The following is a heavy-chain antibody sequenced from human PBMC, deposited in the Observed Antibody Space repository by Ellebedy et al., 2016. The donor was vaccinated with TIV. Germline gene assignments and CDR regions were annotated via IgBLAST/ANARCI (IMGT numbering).Heavy chain of an antibody. Sequence: PGGSLRLSCAASGFTFSSSSMNWVRPAPGKGLERVSYISSSRTTIYYADSVKGRFTISRDNAKNSLYLQMNSLRVEDTAMYYCAREMGYCSGGSCYARLYYYNGMDGWGQGTTVTVSS. V-gene: IGHV3-48*01. J-gene: IGHJ6*02. CDR3: AREMGYCSGGSCYARLYYYNGMDG. CDR2: ISSSRTTI. CDR1: GFTFSSSS. D-gene: IGHD2-15*01.